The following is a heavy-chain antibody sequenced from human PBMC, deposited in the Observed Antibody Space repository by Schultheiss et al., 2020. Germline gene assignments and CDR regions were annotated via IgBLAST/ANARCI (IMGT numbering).Heavy chain of an antibody. CDR1: GGSISSYY. Sequence: SETLSLTCTVSGGSISSYYWSWIRQHPGKGLEWIGSIYYSGSTYYNPSLKSRVTISVDTSKNQFSLKLSSATAADTAVYYCARDDIGVSGIVGVYWGQGTLVTVSS. J-gene: IGHJ4*02. D-gene: IGHD1-26*01. V-gene: IGHV4-39*07. CDR2: IYYSGST. CDR3: ARDDIGVSGIVGVY.